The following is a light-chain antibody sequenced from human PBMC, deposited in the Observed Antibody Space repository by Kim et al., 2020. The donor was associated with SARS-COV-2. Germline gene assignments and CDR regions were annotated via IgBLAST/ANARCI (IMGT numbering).Light chain of an antibody. CDR3: SSRDSSGDNVML. Sequence: SSELTQDPAVSVALGQTVLITCQGDSLRNYYASWYQQRPGQAPRLLNYGKNSHPSGISDRFSGSTSGNTASLTITATQAEDEADYFCSSRDSSGDNVMLFGGGAQLTIL. CDR1: SLRNYY. CDR2: GKN. V-gene: IGLV3-19*01. J-gene: IGLJ3*02.